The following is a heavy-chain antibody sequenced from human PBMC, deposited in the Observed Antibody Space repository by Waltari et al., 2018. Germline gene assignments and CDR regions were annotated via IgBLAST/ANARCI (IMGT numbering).Heavy chain of an antibody. CDR2: IKQDGSEK. CDR3: ARERDSSGYPFDY. Sequence: VQLVESGGGLVQLGGSLSLSCAACGFTFTCYCMRWIRQAPGKGLEWVANIKQDGSEKYYVDSVKGRFTISRDNAKNSLYLQMNSLRAEDTAVYYCARERDSSGYPFDYWGQGTLVTVSS. V-gene: IGHV3-7*01. CDR1: GFTFTCYC. J-gene: IGHJ4*02. D-gene: IGHD3-22*01.